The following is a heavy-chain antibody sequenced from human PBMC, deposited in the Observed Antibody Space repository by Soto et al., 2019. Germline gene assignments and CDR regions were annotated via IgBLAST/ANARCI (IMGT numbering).Heavy chain of an antibody. CDR3: ELWCEGSNY. CDR1: GFIFSSCW. CDR2: MSPDGSVE. Sequence: EVQLVESGGGLVQPGESLRLSCAASGFIFSSCWMHWVRQAPGGGLEWVANMSPDGSVERYVDSVKGRFTISRDNAKKSLYLQMNALRDEDASLFCCELWCEGSNYWGQVIMVTVSS. J-gene: IGHJ4*02. V-gene: IGHV3-7*01. D-gene: IGHD2-8*01.